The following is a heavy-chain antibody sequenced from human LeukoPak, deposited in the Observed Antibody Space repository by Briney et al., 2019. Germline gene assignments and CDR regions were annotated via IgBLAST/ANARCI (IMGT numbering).Heavy chain of an antibody. V-gene: IGHV3-30*03. Sequence: PGGSPRLSCAASGFTFSSYGMHWVRQAPGKGLEWVAVISYDGSNKYYADSVKGRFTISRDNSKNTLYLQMNSLRAEDTAVYYCAREGEQWLEPIGYFDLWGRGTLVTVSS. CDR2: ISYDGSNK. CDR1: GFTFSSYG. CDR3: AREGEQWLEPIGYFDL. D-gene: IGHD6-19*01. J-gene: IGHJ2*01.